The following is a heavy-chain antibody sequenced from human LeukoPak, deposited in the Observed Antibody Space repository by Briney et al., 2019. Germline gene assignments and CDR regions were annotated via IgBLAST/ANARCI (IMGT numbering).Heavy chain of an antibody. D-gene: IGHD6-19*01. CDR1: GFTFSTYG. V-gene: IGHV3-23*01. CDR2: ISGNGDYT. Sequence: GGSLRLSCAASGFTFSTYGMSWVRQAPGKGLDWVSAISGNGDYTYYADSVRGRFTISRDNSRTTLFLQMNSLRAEDTALYYCAKLPQAGGDYYYIDVWGKGTTVTVSS. CDR3: AKLPQAGGDYYYIDV. J-gene: IGHJ6*03.